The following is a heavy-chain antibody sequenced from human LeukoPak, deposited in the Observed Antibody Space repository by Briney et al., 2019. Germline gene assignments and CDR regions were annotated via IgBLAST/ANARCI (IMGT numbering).Heavy chain of an antibody. J-gene: IGHJ5*02. Sequence: GGSLRLSCAASEFTFSSYSMNWVRQAPGKGLEWVSSISSSSSYVYYADSVKGRFTISRDNAKNSLYLQMNSLRAEDTAVYYCARISGSQDPWGQGTLVTVSS. CDR2: ISSSSSYV. V-gene: IGHV3-21*01. CDR3: ARISGSQDP. D-gene: IGHD1-26*01. CDR1: EFTFSSYS.